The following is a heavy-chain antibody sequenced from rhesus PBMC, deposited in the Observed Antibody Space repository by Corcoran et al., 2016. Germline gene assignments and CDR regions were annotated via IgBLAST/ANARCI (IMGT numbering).Heavy chain of an antibody. CDR2: ISGNSDTI. J-gene: IGHJ4*01. CDR1: GFTFDVYA. D-gene: IGHD4-4*01. CDR3: TRAYGSHGIDY. V-gene: IGHV3-134*01. Sequence: EVQLVESGGALAQPGGSLRLSCAASGFTFDVYAMSWVRQAPGKGVEGESQISGNSDTIYYAYSVKGLFTISRDNAKNSLFLQMDRLRAEDTAVYYCTRAYGSHGIDYWGQGVLVTVSS.